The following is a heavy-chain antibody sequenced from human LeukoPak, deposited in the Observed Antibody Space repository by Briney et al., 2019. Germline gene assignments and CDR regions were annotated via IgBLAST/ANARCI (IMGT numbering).Heavy chain of an antibody. V-gene: IGHV3-7*01. CDR2: INHDGSLK. CDR1: GFTFSNYW. Sequence: GGSLRLSCAASGFTFSNYWMSWVRQAPGKGLEWVANINHDGSLKYYVDSVKGRFTISRDNAKKSLYLQMNSLRAEDTAVYSCARDSRLAGTIPEYWGQGTLVTVSS. CDR3: ARDSRLAGTIPEY. J-gene: IGHJ4*02. D-gene: IGHD6-13*01.